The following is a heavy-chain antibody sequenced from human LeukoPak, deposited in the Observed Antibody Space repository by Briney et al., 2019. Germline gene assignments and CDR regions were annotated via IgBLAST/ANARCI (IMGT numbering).Heavy chain of an antibody. CDR1: GFTFSSYG. V-gene: IGHV3-30*02. Sequence: PGGSLRLSCAASGFTFSSYGMHWVRQAPGKGLEWVAFIRYDGTNKYYADSVKGRFTISRDNSENTLYLQMNSLRTEDTAVYYCSVITPGYWGQGTLVTVSS. CDR3: SVITPGY. CDR2: IRYDGTNK. J-gene: IGHJ4*02. D-gene: IGHD4-23*01.